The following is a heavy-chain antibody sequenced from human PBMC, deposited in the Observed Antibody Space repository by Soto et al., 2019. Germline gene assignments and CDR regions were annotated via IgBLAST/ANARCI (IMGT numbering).Heavy chain of an antibody. V-gene: IGHV3-21*01. CDR1: GFTFSTYK. J-gene: IGHJ4*02. CDR2: ISSSSDYV. Sequence: VGSLRLSCAASGFTFSTYKMNWVRQAPGKGLEWVSSISSSSDYVHYADSVKGRFTISRDNAKNSLSLQMNSLRAEDTAVYYCARADYWGQGTLVTVSS. CDR3: ARADY.